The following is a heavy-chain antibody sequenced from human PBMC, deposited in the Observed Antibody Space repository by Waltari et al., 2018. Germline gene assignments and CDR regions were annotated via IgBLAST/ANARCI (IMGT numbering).Heavy chain of an antibody. J-gene: IGHJ6*02. D-gene: IGHD2-2*01. V-gene: IGHV4-38-2*02. CDR2: ISGSSGTT. CDR1: GYSISSDYY. CDR3: ARAGYGSNHYGLDS. Sequence: QVQLQESGPGLVKPSETLSLTCPVSGYSISSDYYWGWIRRPPGKGLEYIGYISGSSGTTDYNPSLKSRVTISKDTSKNQFSLKVSSVTAADTAVYYCARAGYGSNHYGLDSWGQGVVVTVSS.